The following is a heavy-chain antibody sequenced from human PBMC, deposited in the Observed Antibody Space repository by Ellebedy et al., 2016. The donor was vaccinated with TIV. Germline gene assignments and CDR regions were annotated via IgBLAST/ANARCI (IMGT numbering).Heavy chain of an antibody. CDR2: ISWNSGSI. J-gene: IGHJ2*01. Sequence: GGSLRLXXAASGFTFDDYAMHWVRQAPGKGLEWVSGISWNSGSIGYADSVKGRFTISRDNAKNSLYLQMNSLRAEDTALYYCAKAFGSYVYWYFDLWGRGTLVTVSS. D-gene: IGHD1-26*01. CDR1: GFTFDDYA. V-gene: IGHV3-9*01. CDR3: AKAFGSYVYWYFDL.